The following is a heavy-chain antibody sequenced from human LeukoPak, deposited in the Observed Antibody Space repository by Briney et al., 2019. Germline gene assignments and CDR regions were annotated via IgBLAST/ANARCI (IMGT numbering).Heavy chain of an antibody. CDR2: ISGSGGST. CDR1: GFTFSSYS. Sequence: GGSLRLSCAASGFTFSSYSMNWVRQAPGKGLEWVSAISGSGGSTYYADSVKGRFTISRDNSKNTLYLQMNSLRAEDTAVYYCAKGPVAAHLEMDVWGQGTTVTVSS. D-gene: IGHD6-25*01. J-gene: IGHJ6*02. V-gene: IGHV3-23*01. CDR3: AKGPVAAHLEMDV.